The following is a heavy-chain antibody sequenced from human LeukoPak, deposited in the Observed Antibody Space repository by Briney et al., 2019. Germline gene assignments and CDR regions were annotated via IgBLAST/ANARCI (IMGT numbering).Heavy chain of an antibody. D-gene: IGHD3-16*01. V-gene: IGHV1-46*01. J-gene: IGHJ4*02. CDR2: LNPSRGTT. CDR1: GYNFSSYY. CDR3: ARDATRGIGGSYDLDC. Sequence: GASVKLSCKASGYNFSSYYIQWVRQDPGQGLEWMRLLNPSRGTTAYAPKFQGRVTMTRDTSSNTLYMELRGLRSDDTAIYYCARDATRGIGGSYDLDCWGQGSLVTVSS.